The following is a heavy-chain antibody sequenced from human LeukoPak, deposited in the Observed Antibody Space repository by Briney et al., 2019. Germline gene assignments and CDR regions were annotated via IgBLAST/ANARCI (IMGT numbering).Heavy chain of an antibody. Sequence: SGPTLVKPTQTLTLTCTFSGFSLSTGGVGGGWIRQPPGKALEWLALIYWNDDKRYGPSLRSRLIITKDTSNNQVVLTMTNMAHVDTATYYCAHVPGPDYYVSSGYTYYYGMDVWGQGTTVTVSS. D-gene: IGHD3-22*01. J-gene: IGHJ6*02. CDR2: IYWNDDK. CDR3: AHVPGPDYYVSSGYTYYYGMDV. V-gene: IGHV2-5*01. CDR1: GFSLSTGGVG.